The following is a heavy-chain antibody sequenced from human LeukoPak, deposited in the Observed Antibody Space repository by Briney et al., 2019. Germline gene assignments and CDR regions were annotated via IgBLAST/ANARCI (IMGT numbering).Heavy chain of an antibody. D-gene: IGHD3-22*01. CDR1: GFTFDDYA. CDR2: ISGSGGST. Sequence: GGSLRLSCAASGFTFDDYAMHWVRQAPGKGLEWVSAISGSGGSTYYADSVKGRFTISRDNSKNTLYLQMNSLRAEDTAVYYCAKALLPGLFDYWGQGTLVTVSS. V-gene: IGHV3-23*01. CDR3: AKALLPGLFDY. J-gene: IGHJ4*02.